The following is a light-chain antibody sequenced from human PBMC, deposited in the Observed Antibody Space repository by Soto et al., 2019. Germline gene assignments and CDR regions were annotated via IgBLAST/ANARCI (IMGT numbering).Light chain of an antibody. J-gene: IGKJ1*01. V-gene: IGKV4-1*01. CDR3: QQYYSTPRT. CDR2: WAS. Sequence: DIVMTQSPDSLAVSLGERATINCKSSQNLLYSSNNKNYLAWYQQKPGHPPKLLMYWASTRDSGVPDRFSGSGSGTDFTLTISRLQAEDGAVYYCQQYYSTPRTFGHGSKVEIK. CDR1: QNLLYSSNNKNY.